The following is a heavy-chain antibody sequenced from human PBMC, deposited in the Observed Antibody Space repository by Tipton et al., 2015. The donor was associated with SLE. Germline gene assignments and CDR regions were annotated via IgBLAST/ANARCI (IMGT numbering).Heavy chain of an antibody. CDR3: AGASSWYDY. CDR1: GGSFSGYY. Sequence: TLSLTCAVYGGSFSGYYWSWIRQPPGKGLEWIGYIYYSGSTNYNPSLKSRVTISVDTSKNQFSLKLSSVTAADTAVYYCAGASSWYDYWGQGTLVTVSS. D-gene: IGHD6-13*01. CDR2: IYYSGST. V-gene: IGHV4-59*07. J-gene: IGHJ4*02.